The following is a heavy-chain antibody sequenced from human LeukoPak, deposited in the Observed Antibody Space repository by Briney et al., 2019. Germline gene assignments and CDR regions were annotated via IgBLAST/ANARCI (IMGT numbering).Heavy chain of an antibody. V-gene: IGHV3-53*01. CDR1: GFTFSHYA. CDR3: ARGDWGY. Sequence: GGSLRLSCAASGFTFSHYAMSWVRQAPGKGLEWVSVIYGDGSTYYRDSVKGRFAISRDNSKNTLYLQMNSLSAEDTAVYYCARGDWGYWGQGTLVTVSS. J-gene: IGHJ4*02. D-gene: IGHD3/OR15-3a*01. CDR2: IYGDGST.